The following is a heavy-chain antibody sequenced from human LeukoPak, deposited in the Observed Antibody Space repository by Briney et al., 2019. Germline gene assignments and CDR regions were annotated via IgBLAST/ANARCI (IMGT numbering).Heavy chain of an antibody. V-gene: IGHV4-59*01. CDR2: IYYSGST. J-gene: IGHJ3*02. CDR1: GGFISSYY. CDR3: ARRVTYYYDSSGLPNAFDI. D-gene: IGHD3-22*01. Sequence: PSETLSLTCTVSGGFISSYYWSWIRQPPGKGLEWIGYIYYSGSTNYNPSLKSRVTISVDTSKNQFSLKLSSVTAADTAVYYCARRVTYYYDSSGLPNAFDIWGQGTMVIVSS.